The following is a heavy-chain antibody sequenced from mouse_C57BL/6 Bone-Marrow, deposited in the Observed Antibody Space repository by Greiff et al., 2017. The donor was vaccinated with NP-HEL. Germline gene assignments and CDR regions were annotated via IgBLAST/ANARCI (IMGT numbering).Heavy chain of an antibody. CDR2: IWSGGST. Sequence: VQLQQSGPGLVQPSQSLSITCTVSGFSLTSYGVHWVRQSPGKGLEWLGVIWSGGSTDYNAAFISRLSISKDNSKSQVFFKMNSLQADDTAIYYCARGGTAQGYYYAMDYWGQGTSVTVSS. D-gene: IGHD3-2*02. J-gene: IGHJ4*01. CDR3: ARGGTAQGYYYAMDY. CDR1: GFSLTSYG. V-gene: IGHV2-2*01.